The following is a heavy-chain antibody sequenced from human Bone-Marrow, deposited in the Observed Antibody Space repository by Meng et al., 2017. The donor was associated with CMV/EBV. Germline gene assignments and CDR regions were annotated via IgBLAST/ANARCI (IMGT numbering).Heavy chain of an antibody. V-gene: IGHV3-7*01. D-gene: IGHD3-22*01. J-gene: IGHJ6*02. Sequence: GESLRLSCAASGFTFNTFWMTWVRQAPGKGLEWVANIKEDGRGQWYVDSVKGRFTISRDNAKNTLYLQMNSLRAEDTAVYYCARDRSSLNYYDSSGYYPYYYGMDVWGQGTTVTVSS. CDR2: IKEDGRGQ. CDR1: GFTFNTFW. CDR3: ARDRSSLNYYDSSGYYPYYYGMDV.